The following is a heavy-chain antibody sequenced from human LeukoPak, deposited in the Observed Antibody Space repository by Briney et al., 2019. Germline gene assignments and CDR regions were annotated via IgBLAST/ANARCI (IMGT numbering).Heavy chain of an antibody. D-gene: IGHD6-19*01. CDR3: AKGATRAVAGILDY. CDR1: GFTFSSYG. V-gene: IGHV3-30*18. Sequence: PGRSLRLSCAASGFTFSSYGMHWVRQAPGKGLEWVAVISYDGSNKYYADSVKGRFTISRDNSKNTLYLQMNSLRAEDTAVYYCAKGATRAVAGILDYWGQGTLATVSS. J-gene: IGHJ4*02. CDR2: ISYDGSNK.